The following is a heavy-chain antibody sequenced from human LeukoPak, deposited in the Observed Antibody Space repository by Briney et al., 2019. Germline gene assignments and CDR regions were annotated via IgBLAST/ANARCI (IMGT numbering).Heavy chain of an antibody. Sequence: SETLSLTCTVSGGSISSSSYYWSWIRQPAGKGLEWIGRIYTSGSTNYNPSLKSRVTMSVDTSKNQFSLKLSSVTAADTAVYYCARAGHGSYDDYWGQGTLVTVSS. V-gene: IGHV4-61*02. J-gene: IGHJ4*02. D-gene: IGHD1-26*01. CDR2: IYTSGST. CDR3: ARAGHGSYDDY. CDR1: GGSISSSSYY.